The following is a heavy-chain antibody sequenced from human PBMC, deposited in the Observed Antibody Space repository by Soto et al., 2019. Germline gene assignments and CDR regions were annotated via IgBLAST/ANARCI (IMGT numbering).Heavy chain of an antibody. D-gene: IGHD5-18*01. CDR2: INTGNGDT. CDR1: GYTFTSYA. CDR3: ARARGYSYAQVVS. V-gene: IGHV1-3*04. Sequence: ASVKVSCKASGYTFTSYAMHWVRQAPGQRLEWMGWINTGNGDTKYSQKFQGRVTITKDTSASTAYLDLSSLRSEDKAVYYCARARGYSYAQVVSGGQGNLVTVS. J-gene: IGHJ5*01.